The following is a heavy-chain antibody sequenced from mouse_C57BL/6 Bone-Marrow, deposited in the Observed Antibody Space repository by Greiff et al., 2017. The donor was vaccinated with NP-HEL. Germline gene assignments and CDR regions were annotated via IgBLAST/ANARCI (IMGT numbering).Heavy chain of an antibody. CDR2: ISDGGSYT. V-gene: IGHV5-4*01. J-gene: IGHJ4*01. Sequence: EVTVVESGGGLVKPGGSLKLSCAASGFTFSSYAMSWVRQTPEKRLEWVATISDGGSYTYYPDNVKGRFTISRDNAKNNLYLQMSHLKSEDTAMYYCARDRGDHPYAMDYWGQGTSVTVSS. CDR1: GFTFSSYA. CDR3: ARDRGDHPYAMDY.